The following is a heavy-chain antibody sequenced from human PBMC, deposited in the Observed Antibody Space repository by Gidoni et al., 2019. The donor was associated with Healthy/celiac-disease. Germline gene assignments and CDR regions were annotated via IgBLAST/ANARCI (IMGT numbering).Heavy chain of an antibody. CDR2: ISGSGGST. D-gene: IGHD3-10*01. CDR1: GFTFSSYA. J-gene: IGHJ6*02. CDR3: AKVSEKWFGELSGYYYGMDV. Sequence: EVQLLESGGGLVQPGGSLSLSCAASGFTFSSYAMSWVRQAPGKGLEWVSAISGSGGSTYYADSVKGRFTISRDKSKNTLYLQMNSLRAEDTAVYYCAKVSEKWFGELSGYYYGMDVWGQGTTVTVSS. V-gene: IGHV3-23*01.